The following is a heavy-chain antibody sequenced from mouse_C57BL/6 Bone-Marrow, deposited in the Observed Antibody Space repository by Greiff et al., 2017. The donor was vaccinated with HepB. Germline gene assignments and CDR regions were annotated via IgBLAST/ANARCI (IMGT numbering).Heavy chain of an antibody. Sequence: DVKLQESGPGLVKPSQSLSLTCSVTGYSITSGYYWNWIRQFPGNKLEWMGYISYDGSNNYNPSLKNRISITRDTSKNQFFLKLNSVTTEDTATYYCARRDYYGSRFAYWGQGTLVTVSA. J-gene: IGHJ3*01. CDR2: ISYDGSN. CDR3: ARRDYYGSRFAY. D-gene: IGHD1-1*01. V-gene: IGHV3-6*01. CDR1: GYSITSGYY.